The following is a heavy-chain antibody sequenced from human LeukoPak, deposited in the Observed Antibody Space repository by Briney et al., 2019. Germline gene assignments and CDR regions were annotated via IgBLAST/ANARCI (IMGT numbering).Heavy chain of an antibody. V-gene: IGHV3-30-3*01. J-gene: IGHJ5*02. Sequence: GGSLRLSCAASGFTFSSYAMHWVRQAPGKGLEWVAVISYDGSNKYYADSVKGRFTISRDNSKNTLYLQTNSLRAEDTAVYYCARDGIAVPAAISWFDPWGQGTLVTVSS. CDR2: ISYDGSNK. CDR3: ARDGIAVPAAISWFDP. CDR1: GFTFSSYA. D-gene: IGHD2-2*01.